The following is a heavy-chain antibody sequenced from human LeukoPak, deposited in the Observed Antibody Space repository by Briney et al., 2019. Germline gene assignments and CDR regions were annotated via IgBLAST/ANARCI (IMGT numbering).Heavy chain of an antibody. CDR3: AKTSTVGKYYYMDV. CDR2: ISYDGSNN. Sequence: GGSLRLSCAASGFTFSSYGMHWVRQAPGKGLEWVAVISYDGSNNYYADSVKRRFTISRDNSKNTLYLQMNSLRAEDTAVYYCAKTSTVGKYYYMDVWGKGTTVTVSS. J-gene: IGHJ6*03. D-gene: IGHD4-23*01. V-gene: IGHV3-30*18. CDR1: GFTFSSYG.